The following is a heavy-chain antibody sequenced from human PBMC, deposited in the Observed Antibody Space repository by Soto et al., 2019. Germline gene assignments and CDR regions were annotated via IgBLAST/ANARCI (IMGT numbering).Heavy chain of an antibody. V-gene: IGHV3-74*01. CDR1: GFTFRTYW. D-gene: IGHD3-22*01. Sequence: EVQLVESGGGLVQPGGSLRHSCTASGFTFRTYWMHWVRQAPGKGLMWVSRINPDGSNTAYADSVKGRFTISRDNAKNTLHLQMNSLRDEYMAVYYCTRDSYDIRYYYGMDVWGQGTPVTVSS. J-gene: IGHJ6*02. CDR2: INPDGSNT. CDR3: TRDSYDIRYYYGMDV.